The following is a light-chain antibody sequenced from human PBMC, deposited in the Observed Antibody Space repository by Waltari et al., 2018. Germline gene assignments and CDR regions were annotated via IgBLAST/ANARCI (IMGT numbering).Light chain of an antibody. J-gene: IGKJ3*01. V-gene: IGKV3-11*01. CDR3: QHRDNWLFT. CDR1: QSIQTF. CDR2: NSS. Sequence: EIVLTQTPATLSFSPGDRATLSCRASQSIQTFLAWYQQKPGQAPRPLLYNSSLRASGVPVRFSGSGSGTDFTLTISHLEPEDFAFYFCQHRDNWLFTFGPGTKVEIK.